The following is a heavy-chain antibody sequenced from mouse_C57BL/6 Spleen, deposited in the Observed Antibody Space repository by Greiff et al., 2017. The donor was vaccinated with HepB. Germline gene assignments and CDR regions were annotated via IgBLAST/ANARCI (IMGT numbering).Heavy chain of an antibody. CDR1: GYTFTSYW. CDR2: IDPSDSYT. V-gene: IGHV1-59*01. D-gene: IGHD1-1*01. Sequence: QVQLQQPGAELVRPGTSVKLSCKASGYTFTSYWMHWVKQRPGQGLEWIGVIDPSDSYTNYNQKFKGKATLTVDTSSSTAYMQLSSLTSEDSAVYYCARITTVQTWFAYWGQGTLVTVSA. J-gene: IGHJ3*01. CDR3: ARITTVQTWFAY.